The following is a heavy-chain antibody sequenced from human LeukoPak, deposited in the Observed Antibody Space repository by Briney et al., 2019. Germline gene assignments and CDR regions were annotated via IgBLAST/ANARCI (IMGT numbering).Heavy chain of an antibody. J-gene: IGHJ3*02. V-gene: IGHV3-21*01. Sequence: GGSLRLSCAASGFTFSSYSMNWVRQAPGKGLEWVSSISSSSSYIYYADSVKGQFTISRDNAKNSLYLQMNSLRAEDTAVYYCARGYCSGGSCYEAFDIWGQGTMVTVSS. D-gene: IGHD2-15*01. CDR2: ISSSSSYI. CDR1: GFTFSSYS. CDR3: ARGYCSGGSCYEAFDI.